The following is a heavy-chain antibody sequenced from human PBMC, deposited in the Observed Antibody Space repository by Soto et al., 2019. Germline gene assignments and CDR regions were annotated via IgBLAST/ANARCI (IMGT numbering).Heavy chain of an antibody. CDR3: ARSSGRAYSYGYGLFDY. V-gene: IGHV3-9*01. CDR2: ISWNSGSI. D-gene: IGHD5-18*01. Sequence: GGSLRLSCAASGFTFDDYAMHWVRQAPGKGLEWVSGISWNSGSIGYADSVKGRFTISRDNAKNSLYLQMNSLRAEDTALYYCARSSGRAYSYGYGLFDYWGQGTLVTVSS. CDR1: GFTFDDYA. J-gene: IGHJ4*02.